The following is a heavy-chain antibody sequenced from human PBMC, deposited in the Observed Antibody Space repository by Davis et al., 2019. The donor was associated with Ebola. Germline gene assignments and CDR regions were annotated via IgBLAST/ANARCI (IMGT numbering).Heavy chain of an antibody. CDR1: GGSFSGYY. J-gene: IGHJ4*02. Sequence: SETLSLTCAVYGGSFSGYYWSWIRQPPGKGLEWIGEINHSGSTNYNPSLKSRVTISVDTSKNQFSLKLSSVTAADTAVYYCARLLGDEAYWGQGTLVTVSS. V-gene: IGHV4-34*01. CDR3: ARLLGDEAY. CDR2: INHSGST. D-gene: IGHD3-16*01.